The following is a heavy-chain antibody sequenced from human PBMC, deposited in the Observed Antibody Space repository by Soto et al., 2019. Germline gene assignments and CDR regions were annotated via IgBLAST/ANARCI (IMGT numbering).Heavy chain of an antibody. D-gene: IGHD3-3*01. J-gene: IGHJ4*02. V-gene: IGHV1-58*01. CDR3: AADRYDDFWSGYYHFDD. CDR1: GFTFTSSA. CDR2: IVVGSGNT. Sequence: GASVKVSCKASGFTFTSSAVQWVRQARGQRLEWIGWIVVGSGNTNYAQKFQERVTITRDMSTSTAYMELSSLRSEDTAVYYCAADRYDDFWSGYYHFDDWGQGTLVTVSS.